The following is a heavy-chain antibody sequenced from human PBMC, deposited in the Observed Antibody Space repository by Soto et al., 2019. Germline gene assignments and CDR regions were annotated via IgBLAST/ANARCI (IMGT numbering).Heavy chain of an antibody. CDR2: IIPIFGPA. J-gene: IGHJ6*02. CDR1: GGTFSSHS. D-gene: IGHD1-1*01. V-gene: IGHV1-69*13. Sequence: SVKVSCKSSGGTFSSHSINWVRQAPGQGLEWMGGIIPIFGPANFAKKFQGRVTVTADESTTTAYMELSSLTSEDTAVYYCATGSFTSTGGRIGYHYNAMDVWGQGTTVTVSS. CDR3: ATGSFTSTGGRIGYHYNAMDV.